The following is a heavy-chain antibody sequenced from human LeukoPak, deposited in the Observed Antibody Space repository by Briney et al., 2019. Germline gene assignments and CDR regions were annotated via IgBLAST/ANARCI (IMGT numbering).Heavy chain of an antibody. CDR3: ARVWSPTDWYFDL. D-gene: IGHD4-11*01. V-gene: IGHV1-18*04. CDR2: ISAYNGNT. Sequence: WASVKVSCKASGYTFIGYYIHWVRQAPGQGLEWMGWISAYNGNTNYAQKLQGRVTMTTDTSTSTAYMELRSLRSDDTAVYYCARVWSPTDWYFDLWGRGTLVTVSS. J-gene: IGHJ2*01. CDR1: GYTFIGYY.